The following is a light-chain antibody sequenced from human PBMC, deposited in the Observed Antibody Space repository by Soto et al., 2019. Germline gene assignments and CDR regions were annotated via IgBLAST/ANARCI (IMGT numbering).Light chain of an antibody. CDR3: QQYGISGT. CDR1: QSVSSN. Sequence: IVMTPSPATLSVSPEERAPLSCRASQSVSSNLAWYQQKPGQAPRLLIYGASNRATGIPDRFSGSGSGTDFTLTISRLEPEDFAVYYCQQYGISGTFGQGSKVDI. V-gene: IGKV3-20*01. CDR2: GAS. J-gene: IGKJ1*01.